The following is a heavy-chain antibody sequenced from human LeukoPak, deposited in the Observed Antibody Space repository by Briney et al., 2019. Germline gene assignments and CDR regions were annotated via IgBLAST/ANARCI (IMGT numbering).Heavy chain of an antibody. D-gene: IGHD6-19*01. CDR3: ARVLSYSSGWYHALDY. CDR2: IYHSGST. J-gene: IGHJ4*02. Sequence: SETLPLTCAVSGGSISSSNWWSWVRQPPGKGLEWIGEIYHSGSTNYNPSLKSRVTISVDKSKDQFSLKLSSVTAADTAVYYCARVLSYSSGWYHALDYWGQGTLVTVSS. V-gene: IGHV4-4*02. CDR1: GGSISSSNW.